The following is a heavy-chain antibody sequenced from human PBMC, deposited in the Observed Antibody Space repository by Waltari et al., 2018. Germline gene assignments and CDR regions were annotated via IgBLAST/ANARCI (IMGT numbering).Heavy chain of an antibody. CDR3: AASYYYDSSGYPFFDD. J-gene: IGHJ4*02. D-gene: IGHD3-22*01. CDR2: CFPIFGRA. V-gene: IGHV1-69*13. Sequence: QVQLVQSGAEVKKPGSSVKVSCKASGGTFSSYAISWVRQAPGQGLEWMGGCFPIFGRAIYAPKLQGRVTITEDEATGTAYMGLSSLRSEDTAVDYCAASYYYDSSGYPFFDDWGQGTLVTVSS. CDR1: GGTFSSYA.